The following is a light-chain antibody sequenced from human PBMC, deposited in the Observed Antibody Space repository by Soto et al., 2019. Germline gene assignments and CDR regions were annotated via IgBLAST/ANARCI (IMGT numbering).Light chain of an antibody. J-gene: IGKJ4*01. CDR3: LQSYSNPLT. CDR2: DAS. Sequence: EIVLTQSPATLSLSPGERATLSCRASQSVSSSLAWYQQKPGQAPRLLIYDASNRATGIPARFSGSGSGTDFTLTISSLEPEDFATYYCLQSYSNPLTFGGGTKVDIK. CDR1: QSVSSS. V-gene: IGKV3-11*01.